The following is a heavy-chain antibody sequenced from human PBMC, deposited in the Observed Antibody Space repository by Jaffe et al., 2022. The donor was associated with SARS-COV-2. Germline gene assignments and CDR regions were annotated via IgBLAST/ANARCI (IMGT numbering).Heavy chain of an antibody. Sequence: EVQLLESGGGLVQPGGSLRLSCAASGFTFSSYAMSWVRQAPGKGLEWVSAISGSGGSTYYADSVKGRFTISRDNSKNTLYLQMNSLRAEDTAVYYCAKEGGYYDSSGYYLVDYWGQGTLVTVSS. CDR3: AKEGGYYDSSGYYLVDY. J-gene: IGHJ4*02. CDR1: GFTFSSYA. V-gene: IGHV3-23*01. D-gene: IGHD3-22*01. CDR2: ISGSGGST.